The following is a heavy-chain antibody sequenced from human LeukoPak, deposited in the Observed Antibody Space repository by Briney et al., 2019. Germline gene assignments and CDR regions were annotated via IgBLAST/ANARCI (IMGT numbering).Heavy chain of an antibody. Sequence: PGGSLRLSCAASGYAFSSYAMHWVRQAPGKGPEWVAAISTDGSNRFYADSVKGRFTFSRDNSKDTLYLQMNNLRVEDTATYYCARVQSGSDAFDTWGQGRMVTVSS. CDR3: ARVQSGSDAFDT. CDR2: ISTDGSNR. CDR1: GYAFSSYA. V-gene: IGHV3-30-3*01. J-gene: IGHJ3*02.